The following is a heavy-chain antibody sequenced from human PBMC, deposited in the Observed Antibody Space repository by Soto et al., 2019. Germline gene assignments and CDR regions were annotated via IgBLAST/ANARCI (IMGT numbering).Heavy chain of an antibody. D-gene: IGHD1-7*01. Sequence: GGSLRLSCAASGFNFSSYSMNWVRQAPGKGLEWVSSISSSSSYIYYADSVKGRFTISRDNAKNSLYLQMNSLRAEDTAVYYCARNNWNYEGGAFDIWGQGTMVTVSS. CDR1: GFNFSSYS. V-gene: IGHV3-21*01. CDR3: ARNNWNYEGGAFDI. CDR2: ISSSSSYI. J-gene: IGHJ3*02.